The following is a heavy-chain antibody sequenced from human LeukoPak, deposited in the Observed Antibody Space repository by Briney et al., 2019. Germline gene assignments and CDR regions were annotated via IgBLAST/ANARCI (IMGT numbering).Heavy chain of an antibody. V-gene: IGHV4-59*01. CDR3: ARSFGDYWF. CDR2: IYFSGTT. J-gene: IGHJ4*02. D-gene: IGHD3-16*01. CDR1: GDSISSSY. Sequence: SETLSLTCTVSGDSISSSYWTWMRQPPGKGLEWIGYIYFSGTTYYNPSLESRVTISVDTSKNQFSLILSSVTAADTAVYYCARSFGDYWFWGQGTLVTVSS.